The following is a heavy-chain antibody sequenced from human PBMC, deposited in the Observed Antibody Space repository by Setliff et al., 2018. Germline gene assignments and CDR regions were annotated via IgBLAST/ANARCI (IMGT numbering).Heavy chain of an antibody. V-gene: IGHV1-18*01. D-gene: IGHD2-21*01. CDR3: ATEKFPGDWGDY. CDR1: GYTFTNYG. Sequence: ASVKVSCKASGYTFTNYGVTWVRQAPGQGLEWMGWISVYNGKTKYAQKFQGRVTMTTDTSTRTAYMEVTSLRSDDTAVYYCATEKFPGDWGDYWGQGTLVTSPQ. CDR2: ISVYNGKT. J-gene: IGHJ4*02.